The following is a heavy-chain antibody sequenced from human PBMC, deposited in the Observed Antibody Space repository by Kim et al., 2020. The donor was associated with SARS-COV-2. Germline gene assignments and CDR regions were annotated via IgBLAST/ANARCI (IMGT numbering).Heavy chain of an antibody. J-gene: IGHJ6*02. CDR2: ISGSGGST. V-gene: IGHV3-23*01. CDR3: AKIHRPKFIVVVPAAIWMPLGMDV. D-gene: IGHD2-2*01. Sequence: GGSLRLSCAASGFTFSSYAMSWVRQAPGKGLEWVSAISGSGGSTYYADSVKGRFTISRDNSKNTLYLQMNSLRAEDTAVYYCAKIHRPKFIVVVPAAIWMPLGMDVWGQGTTVTVSS. CDR1: GFTFSSYA.